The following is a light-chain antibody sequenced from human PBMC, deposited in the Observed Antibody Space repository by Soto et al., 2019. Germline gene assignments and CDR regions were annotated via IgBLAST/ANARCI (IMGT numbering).Light chain of an antibody. CDR1: QDIDRW. CDR3: QQAKSLPYT. CDR2: GAF. J-gene: IGKJ2*01. V-gene: IGKV1-12*01. Sequence: DIQMTQSPSSVSVSVGDRVIITCRASQDIDRWLAWYQQRPGKAPKLLLYGAFNLQSGVPSRFSGSGSGTDYTLTISSLQPEDIATYSCQQAKSLPYTFGQGTKLEIK.